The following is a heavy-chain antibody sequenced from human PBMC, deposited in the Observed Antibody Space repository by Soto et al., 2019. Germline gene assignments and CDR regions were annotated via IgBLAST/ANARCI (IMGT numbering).Heavy chain of an antibody. CDR1: GDSIGKSSYY. CDR3: ARARRILLWFGELYNY. J-gene: IGHJ4*02. CDR2: IYYSGST. V-gene: IGHV4-39*01. Sequence: PSETLSLTCTVSGDSIGKSSYYWGWIRQPPGKGLEWIGSIYYSGSTYYNPSLKSRVTISVDTSKNQFSLKLSSVTAADTAVYYCARARRILLWFGELYNYWGQGTLVTVSS. D-gene: IGHD3-10*01.